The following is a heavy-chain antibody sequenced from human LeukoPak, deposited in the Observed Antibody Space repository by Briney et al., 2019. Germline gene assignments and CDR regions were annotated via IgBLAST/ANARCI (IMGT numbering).Heavy chain of an antibody. Sequence: GASVKVSCKASGYTFTGYYMHWVRQAPGQGLEWMGWINPNSGGTNYAQKFQGRVTMTRDTSISTAYMELSRLGSDDTAVFYCARGEGGSYYHLDYWGQGTLVTVSS. CDR1: GYTFTGYY. CDR2: INPNSGGT. V-gene: IGHV1-2*02. CDR3: ARGEGGSYYHLDY. J-gene: IGHJ4*02. D-gene: IGHD1-26*01.